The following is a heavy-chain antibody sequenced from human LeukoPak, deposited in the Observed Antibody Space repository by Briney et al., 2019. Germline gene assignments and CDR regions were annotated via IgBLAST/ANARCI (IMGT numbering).Heavy chain of an antibody. CDR2: IYSGGTT. J-gene: IGHJ5*02. V-gene: IGHV3-66*01. D-gene: IGHD2-15*01. Sequence: GGSLRLSCSASGFTVSSDYMSWVRQAPGKGLAWLSVIYSGGTTYYADSVKGRFTISRDNSKNTVYLQMNSLRDEDTAVYYCARSNLLRYLEPWGQGILVSVSS. CDR3: ARSNLLRYLEP. CDR1: GFTVSSDY.